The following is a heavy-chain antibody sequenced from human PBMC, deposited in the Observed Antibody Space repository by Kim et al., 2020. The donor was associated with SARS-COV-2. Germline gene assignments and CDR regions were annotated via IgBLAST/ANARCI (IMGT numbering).Heavy chain of an antibody. D-gene: IGHD1-26*01. CDR3: ASSGGSYYGWFDP. CDR2: INSDGSST. J-gene: IGHJ5*02. V-gene: IGHV3-74*01. CDR1: GFTFSSYW. Sequence: GGSLRLSCAASGFTFSSYWMHWVRQAPGKGLVWVSRINSDGSSTSYADSVKGRFTISRDNAKNTLYLQMNSLRAEDTAVYYCASSGGSYYGWFDPWGQGTLVTVSS.